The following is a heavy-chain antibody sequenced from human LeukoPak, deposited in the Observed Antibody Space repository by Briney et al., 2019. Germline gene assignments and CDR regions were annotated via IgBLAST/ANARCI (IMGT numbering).Heavy chain of an antibody. CDR3: GRGYCSGGSCYSFGMDV. Sequence: ASVKVSCKAFGGTFSSYAISWVRQAPGQGLEWMGGIIPIFGTANYAQKFQGRVTITADKSTSTAYMELSSLRSEDAAVYYCGRGYCSGGSCYSFGMDVWGKGTTVTVSS. J-gene: IGHJ6*04. D-gene: IGHD2-15*01. CDR1: GGTFSSYA. CDR2: IIPIFGTA. V-gene: IGHV1-69*06.